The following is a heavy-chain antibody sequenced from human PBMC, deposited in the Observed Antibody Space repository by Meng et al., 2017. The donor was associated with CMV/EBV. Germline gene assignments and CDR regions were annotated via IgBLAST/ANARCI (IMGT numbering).Heavy chain of an antibody. CDR2: VNSNNDAT. CDR3: VRSSGWSLFDY. D-gene: IGHD6-19*01. J-gene: IGHJ4*02. V-gene: IGHV1-2*02. Sequence: QLVQSGAERKKPGASVKVSCTPSGFTFSDYYIHWVRQAPGQGLEWMGWVNSNNDATNYARKFQGRVSMTRDTSISTAHMELSRLMSDDTAVYYCVRSSGWSLFDYWGQGTLVTVSS. CDR1: GFTFSDYY.